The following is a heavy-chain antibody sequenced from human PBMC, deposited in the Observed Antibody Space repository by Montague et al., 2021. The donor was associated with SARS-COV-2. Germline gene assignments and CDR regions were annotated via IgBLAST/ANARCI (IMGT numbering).Heavy chain of an antibody. D-gene: IGHD6-13*01. CDR2: INHSGTT. CDR3: ASEGVEYSSSWYARYYYYGMDV. J-gene: IGHJ6*02. Sequence: SETLSLTCAVFDGSFSDFYWSWIRQPPGEGLEWIGEINHSGTTYYNPSLKSRVTISVDTSKNQFSLKLSSVTAADTAVYYCASEGVEYSSSWYARYYYYGMDVWGQGITVTVSS. CDR1: DGSFSDFY. V-gene: IGHV4-34*01.